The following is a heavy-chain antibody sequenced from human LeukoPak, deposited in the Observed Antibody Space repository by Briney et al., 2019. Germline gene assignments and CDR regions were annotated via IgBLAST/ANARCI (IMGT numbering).Heavy chain of an antibody. CDR1: GFTVSSNY. CDR2: LAYGGNT. Sequence: GSLRLSCAASGFTVSSNYMSWVRQPPGKGLEWIGSLAYGGNTYYNPSLKSRITMSVDTTQNQFSLKLSSVTAADTALYYCARRGSENWFDPWGQGTLVTVSS. J-gene: IGHJ5*02. D-gene: IGHD1-26*01. V-gene: IGHV4-39*01. CDR3: ARRGSENWFDP.